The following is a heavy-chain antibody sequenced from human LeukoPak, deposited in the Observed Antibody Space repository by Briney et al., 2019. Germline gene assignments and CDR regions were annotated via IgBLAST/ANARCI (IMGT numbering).Heavy chain of an antibody. V-gene: IGHV3-53*01. Sequence: GGSLRLSCAASGLTVSSNYMSWVRQAPGKGLEWVSVIYSGGNTYYADSVKGRFTISRDNSKNTVYLQMNSLRVEDTAVYYCAKDSGYCDSTSCRLANWGQGTLVTVSS. CDR2: IYSGGNT. J-gene: IGHJ4*02. D-gene: IGHD2-2*01. CDR3: AKDSGYCDSTSCRLAN. CDR1: GLTVSSNY.